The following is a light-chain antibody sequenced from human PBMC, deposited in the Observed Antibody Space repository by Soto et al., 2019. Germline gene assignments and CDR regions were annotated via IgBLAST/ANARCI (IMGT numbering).Light chain of an antibody. V-gene: IGLV2-14*01. CDR1: SSDVGGYNY. CDR3: SSYTSSSTRV. Sequence: QSALTQPASVSGSPGQSITISCTGTSSDVGGYNYVSWYQQHPGKAPKLMIYEVSNRPSGDSNRFSGSKSGNTASLTISGLQAEDEADYYCSSYTSSSTRVFGGGTKVTVL. CDR2: EVS. J-gene: IGLJ3*02.